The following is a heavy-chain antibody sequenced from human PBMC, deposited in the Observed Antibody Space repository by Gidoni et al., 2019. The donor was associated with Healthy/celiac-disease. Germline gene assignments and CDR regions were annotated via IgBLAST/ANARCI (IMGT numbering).Heavy chain of an antibody. CDR3: ARGPRITIFGVVTPFDY. CDR1: GRSFSGYY. CDR2: INHSGST. Sequence: QVQLQQWGAGLLKPSETLSPTCAVYGRSFSGYYWSWIRQPPGKGLEWIGEINHSGSTNYNPALKSRVTISVDTSKNQFSLKLSSVTAADTAVYYCARGPRITIFGVVTPFDYWGQGTLVTVSS. D-gene: IGHD3-3*01. V-gene: IGHV4-34*01. J-gene: IGHJ4*02.